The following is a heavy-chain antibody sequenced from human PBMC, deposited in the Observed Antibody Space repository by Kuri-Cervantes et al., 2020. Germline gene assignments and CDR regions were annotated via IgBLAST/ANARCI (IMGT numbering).Heavy chain of an antibody. CDR3: ASTKDPWYYYDSRARGEPGDFAFDY. CDR2: IGTAGDT. J-gene: IGHJ4*02. D-gene: IGHD3-22*01. CDR1: GFTFSSYD. V-gene: IGHV3-13*01. Sequence: GGSLRLSCAASGFTFSSYDMHWVRQATGKGLEWVSAIGTAGDTYYPGSVKGRFTISRDNAKNSLYLQMNSLRAEDTAVYYCASTKDPWYYYDSRARGEPGDFAFDYWGQGTLVTVSS.